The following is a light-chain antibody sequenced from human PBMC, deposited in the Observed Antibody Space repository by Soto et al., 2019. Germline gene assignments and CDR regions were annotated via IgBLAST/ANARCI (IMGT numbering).Light chain of an antibody. CDR1: QSVSSY. V-gene: IGKV3-11*01. J-gene: IGKJ5*01. Sequence: EMVLTQSPATLSLSPGERATLSCRASQSVSSYLAWYQQKPGQAPRLLIYDVSNRATGIPARFSGSGSGTDFTLTISSLEPEDFAIYYCQQRDYWQVTFGQGTRLEIK. CDR3: QQRDYWQVT. CDR2: DVS.